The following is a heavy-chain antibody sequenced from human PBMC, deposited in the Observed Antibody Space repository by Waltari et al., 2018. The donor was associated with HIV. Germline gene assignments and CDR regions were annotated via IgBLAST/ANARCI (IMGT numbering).Heavy chain of an antibody. Sequence: QVQPVQSGAEVKKPGAAVKVACKASGYPFRTYDVTFVGRATGQGLEWMGWMNPNSGNTGYAQKFQGRVNMTRNSSIRTAYMELSSLRSDDTAVYYCSRGLHCTATSCLLYHGMDVWGQGTAVSVSS. V-gene: IGHV1-8*01. CDR3: SRGLHCTATSCLLYHGMDV. CDR1: GYPFRTYD. CDR2: MNPNSGNT. J-gene: IGHJ6*02. D-gene: IGHD2-2*01.